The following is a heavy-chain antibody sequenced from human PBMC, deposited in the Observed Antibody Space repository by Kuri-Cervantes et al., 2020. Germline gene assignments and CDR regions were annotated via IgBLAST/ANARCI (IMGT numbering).Heavy chain of an antibody. Sequence: GGSLRLSCAASGFTFSSYAMHWVRQAPGKGLEWVAVISYDGSNKYYADSVKGRFTISRDNAKNSLYLQMNSLRAEDTALYHCARWRYSSSWYYYGMDVWGQGTTVTVSS. V-gene: IGHV3-30-3*01. J-gene: IGHJ6*02. CDR2: ISYDGSNK. CDR1: GFTFSSYA. D-gene: IGHD6-13*01. CDR3: ARWRYSSSWYYYGMDV.